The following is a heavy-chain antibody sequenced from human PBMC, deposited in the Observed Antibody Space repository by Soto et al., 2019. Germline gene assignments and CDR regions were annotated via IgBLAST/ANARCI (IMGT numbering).Heavy chain of an antibody. Sequence: QVQLVQSGAEVKKPGASVKVSCKASGYTFTSYDINWVRQATGQGLEWMGWMNPNSGNTGYAQKFQGRVTMTRNTSISTAYMELSSLRSEDTAVYYCASGIAVAGLYYYYGMDVCGQGTTVTVSS. D-gene: IGHD6-19*01. V-gene: IGHV1-8*01. CDR2: MNPNSGNT. CDR3: ASGIAVAGLYYYYGMDV. CDR1: GYTFTSYD. J-gene: IGHJ6*02.